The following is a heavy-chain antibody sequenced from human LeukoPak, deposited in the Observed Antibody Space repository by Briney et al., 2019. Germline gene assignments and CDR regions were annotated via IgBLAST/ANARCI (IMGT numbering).Heavy chain of an antibody. CDR2: LYSGGST. CDR1: GFTVSSNY. D-gene: IGHD3-9*01. J-gene: IGHJ4*02. Sequence: GGSLRLSCAASGFTVSSNYMSWVRQAPGKGLEWVSVLYSGGSTYYADSVKGRFTISRDNAKNSLYLQMNSLRAEDTAVYYCAREMDDILPGYGLDYWGQGTLVTVSS. CDR3: AREMDDILPGYGLDY. V-gene: IGHV3-53*01.